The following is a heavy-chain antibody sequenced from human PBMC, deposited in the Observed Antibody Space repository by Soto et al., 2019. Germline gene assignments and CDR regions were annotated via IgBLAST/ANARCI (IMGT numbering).Heavy chain of an antibody. J-gene: IGHJ6*02. Sequence: QVQLVESGGGVVQPGKSVRLSCTASGFVFRSDGMNWVRQAPGKGLEWVASISYDGSNQYYADSARGRFTISRDNSKNTLYLQMDSLRREDTAVYYCARAWGTYFSYTVDVWGQGTTVSVSS. V-gene: IGHV3-30*03. D-gene: IGHD3-16*01. CDR3: ARAWGTYFSYTVDV. CDR2: ISYDGSNQ. CDR1: GFVFRSDG.